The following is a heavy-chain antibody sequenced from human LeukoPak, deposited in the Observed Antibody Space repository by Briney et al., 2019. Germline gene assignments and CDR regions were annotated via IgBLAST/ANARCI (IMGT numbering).Heavy chain of an antibody. CDR2: IFVGSGDT. D-gene: IGHD5-12*01. J-gene: IGHJ5*01. V-gene: IGHV1-58*01. Sequence: ASVTVSCKASGFTFTSSAVQWVRQARGQGLEWIGWIFVGSGDTNYAQKFQERVTVTMDMSTSTAYMELSSLRSEDTAVYYCAASRSGYKWFESWGQGTLVTVSS. CDR3: AASRSGYKWFES. CDR1: GFTFTSSA.